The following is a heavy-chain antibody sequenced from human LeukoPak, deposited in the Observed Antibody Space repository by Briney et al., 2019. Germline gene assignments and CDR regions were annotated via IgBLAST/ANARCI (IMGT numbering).Heavy chain of an antibody. J-gene: IGHJ6*02. CDR3: ASILWFGEFSNYYGMDV. CDR2: MNPNSGNT. Sequence: VASVKVSCKASGYTFTSYDINWVRQATEQGLEWMGWMNPNSGNTGYAQKFQGRVTMTRNTSISTAYMELSSLRSEDTAVYYCASILWFGEFSNYYGMDVWGQGTTVTVSS. CDR1: GYTFTSYD. V-gene: IGHV1-8*01. D-gene: IGHD3-10*01.